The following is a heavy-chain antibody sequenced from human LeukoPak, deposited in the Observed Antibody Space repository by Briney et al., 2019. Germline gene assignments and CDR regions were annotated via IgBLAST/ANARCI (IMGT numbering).Heavy chain of an antibody. CDR3: ARGVALYFDP. J-gene: IGHJ5*02. V-gene: IGHV1-2*02. D-gene: IGHD2-2*02. CDR2: INPNSGGT. Sequence: ASVKVSCKASGYTFTSYDINWVRQATGQGLEWMGWINPNSGGTNYAQKFQGRVTMTRDTSISTAYMELSRLRSDDTAVYYCARGVALYFDPWGQGTLVTVSS. CDR1: GYTFTSYD.